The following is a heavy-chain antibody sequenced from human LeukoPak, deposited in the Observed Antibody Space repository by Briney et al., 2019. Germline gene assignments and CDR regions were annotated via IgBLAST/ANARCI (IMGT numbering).Heavy chain of an antibody. CDR1: GGSISSSSYY. D-gene: IGHD1-26*01. V-gene: IGHV4-39*01. CDR2: MYYSGST. Sequence: SETLSLTCTVSGGSISSSSYYWGWIRQPSGKGLEWIGSMYYSGSTYYNPSLKSRVTISVDTSKSQFSLELTSVTAADTAVYYCARHSGSYLKSALHIWGQGTMVTVSS. J-gene: IGHJ3*02. CDR3: ARHSGSYLKSALHI.